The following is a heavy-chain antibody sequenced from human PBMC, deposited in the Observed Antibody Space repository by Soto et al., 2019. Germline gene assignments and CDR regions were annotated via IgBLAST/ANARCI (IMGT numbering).Heavy chain of an antibody. J-gene: IGHJ5*02. D-gene: IGHD3-22*01. Sequence: SGPTLVNPTQTLTLTCTFSGFSLSTSGVGVGWIRQPPGKALEWLALIYWNDDKRYIPSLKSRLTITKNTSKNQVVLTMTNMDPVDTATYYCAHSQASSWYYYDSSGYYNWFDHWGQRTLVTVS. CDR2: IYWNDDK. V-gene: IGHV2-5*01. CDR3: AHSQASSWYYYDSSGYYNWFDH. CDR1: GFSLSTSGVG.